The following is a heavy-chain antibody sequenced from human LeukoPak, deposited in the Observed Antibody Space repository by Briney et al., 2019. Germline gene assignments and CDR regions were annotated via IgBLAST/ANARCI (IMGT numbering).Heavy chain of an antibody. CDR3: ARLVRVVAAAGRGGWFDP. V-gene: IGHV4-39*01. CDR2: IYYSGST. D-gene: IGHD6-13*01. J-gene: IGHJ5*02. CDR1: GGSISSSSYY. Sequence: SETLSLTCTVSGGSISSSSYYWGWIRQPPGKGLEWIGSIYYSGSTYYNPSLKSRVTISVDTSKNQFSLKLSSVTAADTAVYYCARLVRVVAAAGRGGWFDPWGRGTLVTVSS.